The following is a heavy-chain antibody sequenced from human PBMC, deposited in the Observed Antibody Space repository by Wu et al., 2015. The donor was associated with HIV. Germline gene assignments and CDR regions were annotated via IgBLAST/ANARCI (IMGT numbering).Heavy chain of an antibody. CDR3: ARGANDYGDYQFDY. J-gene: IGHJ4*02. Sequence: QVQLVQSGAEVKKPGSSVKVSCKASGGTFSSYAISWVRQAPGQGLEWVGGIIPLFATPNYAQNLQGRVTITTDESTSTAYMELRSLKSDDTAVYYCARGANDYGDYQFDYWGQGTLVTVSS. CDR1: GGTFSSYA. CDR2: IIPLFATP. D-gene: IGHD4-17*01. V-gene: IGHV1-69*05.